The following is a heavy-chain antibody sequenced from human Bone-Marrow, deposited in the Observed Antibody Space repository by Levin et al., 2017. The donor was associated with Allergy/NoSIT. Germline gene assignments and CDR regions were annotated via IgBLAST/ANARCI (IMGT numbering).Heavy chain of an antibody. Sequence: SETLSLTCTVSGASITGYHWSWIRQSPGKGLEWIGYFYYSGTTNHNPSLKSRVTMSVDLSKNQFSLRLNSVTAADTAVYYCARSESGNDAGDYWGQGTLVTVSS. D-gene: IGHD5-12*01. V-gene: IGHV4-59*08. CDR1: GASITGYH. CDR3: ARSESGNDAGDY. J-gene: IGHJ4*02. CDR2: FYYSGTT.